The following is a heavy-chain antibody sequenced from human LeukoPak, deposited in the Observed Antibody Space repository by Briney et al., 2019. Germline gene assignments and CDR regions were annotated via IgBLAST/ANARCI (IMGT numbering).Heavy chain of an antibody. V-gene: IGHV3-23*01. D-gene: IGHD4-23*01. J-gene: IGHJ4*02. CDR1: GLTLSNHA. Sequence: PAGSLRLACATSGLTLSNHAISWVRPAPGKGLDWVPAISGGGGSTFHADAVKGPFTISRDNSKNTLYLQMNSLRAEDTAVYYCAKDRRQFAGVLVTPDHFDSWGQGTLVTVSS. CDR3: AKDRRQFAGVLVTPDHFDS. CDR2: ISGGGGST.